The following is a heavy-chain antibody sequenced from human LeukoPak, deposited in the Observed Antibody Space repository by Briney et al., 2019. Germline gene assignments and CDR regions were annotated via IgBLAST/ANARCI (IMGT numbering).Heavy chain of an antibody. Sequence: PGGSLRLSCAASGFTFSDYSMNWVRQAPGKGLEWVSSISASSNYIHYADSVKGRFTISRDNAKNSLYLQMNSLRAEDTAVCYCARDYLALLGGAPYDAFDIWGQGTMVTVSS. CDR1: GFTFSDYS. CDR3: ARDYLALLGGAPYDAFDI. V-gene: IGHV3-21*01. J-gene: IGHJ3*02. D-gene: IGHD1-26*01. CDR2: ISASSNYI.